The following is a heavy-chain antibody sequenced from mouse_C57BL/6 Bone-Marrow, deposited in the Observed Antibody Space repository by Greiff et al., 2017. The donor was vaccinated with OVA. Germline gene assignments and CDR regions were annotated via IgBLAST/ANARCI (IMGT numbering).Heavy chain of an antibody. CDR3: AKHYDYGGYAMDY. V-gene: IGHV2-9*01. J-gene: IGHJ4*01. Sequence: QVQLKEPGPGLVAPSQSLSITCTVSGSSLTSYGVAWVRQPLGKGLEWLGVIWGGGSTNYNSALMSRLSLSKYNSKSQVFLKMNSRQTDDTAMYDCAKHYDYGGYAMDYWGQGTSVTVSS. CDR1: GSSLTSYG. CDR2: IWGGGST. D-gene: IGHD2-4*01.